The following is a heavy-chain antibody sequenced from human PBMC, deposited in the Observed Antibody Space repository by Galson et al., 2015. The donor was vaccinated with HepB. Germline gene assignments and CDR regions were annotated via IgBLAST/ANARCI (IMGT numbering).Heavy chain of an antibody. CDR3: AKAGRSQEDYFDY. J-gene: IGHJ4*02. Sequence: SLRLSCAAAGLPFDNYNMHWVRQAPGKGLEWVSLISWDGYHIYYADSVKGRFTISRDNSKNSLYLQMNSLRAEDTALYYCAKAGRSQEDYFDYWGQGTLVTVSS. CDR1: GLPFDNYN. V-gene: IGHV3-43*01. D-gene: IGHD2-15*01. CDR2: ISWDGYHI.